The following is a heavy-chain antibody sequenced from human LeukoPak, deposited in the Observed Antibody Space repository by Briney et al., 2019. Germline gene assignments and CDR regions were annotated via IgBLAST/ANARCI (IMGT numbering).Heavy chain of an antibody. CDR2: IYYSGST. Sequence: GSLRLSCAASGFTFSSYGMSWIRQPPGKGLEWIGYIYYSGSTNYNPSLKSRVTISVDTSKNQFSLKLSSVTAADTAVYYCARGLTMVRGVTNWFDPWGQGTLVTVSS. J-gene: IGHJ5*02. D-gene: IGHD3-10*01. CDR1: GFTFSSYG. V-gene: IGHV4-59*01. CDR3: ARGLTMVRGVTNWFDP.